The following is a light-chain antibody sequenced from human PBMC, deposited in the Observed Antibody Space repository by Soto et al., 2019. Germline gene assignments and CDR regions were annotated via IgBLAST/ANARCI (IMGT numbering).Light chain of an antibody. CDR1: QDITNY. J-gene: IGKJ5*01. Sequence: DIQMTQSPSSLSASVGDRVTITCQASQDITNYLNWYQQKPGKAPRLLIYDASNLETGVPSRFSGGGSGTDFTFTISSLQPEDIATYYCQQYDSVPITFGQGTRLETK. CDR2: DAS. V-gene: IGKV1-33*01. CDR3: QQYDSVPIT.